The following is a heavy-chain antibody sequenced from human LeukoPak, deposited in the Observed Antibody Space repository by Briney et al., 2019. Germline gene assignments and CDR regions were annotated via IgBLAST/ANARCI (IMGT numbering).Heavy chain of an antibody. D-gene: IGHD6-19*01. CDR3: ARHSGSSGWYGQDY. V-gene: IGHV4-59*08. CDR2: IYYSGST. Sequence: SETLSLTCSVSGGSINNYFWTWIRQPPGKGLEWIGYIYYSGSTNYNPSLKSRVTISVDTSKNQYSLKLSSVTAADTAVYYCARHSGSSGWYGQDYWGQGTLVTVSS. CDR1: GGSINNYF. J-gene: IGHJ4*02.